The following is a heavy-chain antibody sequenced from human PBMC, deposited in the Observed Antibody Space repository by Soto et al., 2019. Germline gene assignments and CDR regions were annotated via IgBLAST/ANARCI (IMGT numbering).Heavy chain of an antibody. CDR3: ARGEGWLQFAGFDY. D-gene: IGHD5-12*01. CDR2: IYYSGST. V-gene: IGHV4-31*03. J-gene: IGHJ4*02. Sequence: QVQLQESGPGLVKPSQTLSLTCTVSGGSISSGGYYWSWIRQHPGKGLVWIGYIYYSGSTHYNPSLKGRVTVSVDTSKNQCSLKLSSVTAADTAVYYCARGEGWLQFAGFDYWGQGTLVTVSS. CDR1: GGSISSGGYY.